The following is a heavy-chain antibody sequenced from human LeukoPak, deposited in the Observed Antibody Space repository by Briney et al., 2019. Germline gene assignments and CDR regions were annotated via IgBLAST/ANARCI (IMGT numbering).Heavy chain of an antibody. V-gene: IGHV1-69*05. D-gene: IGHD2-2*01. J-gene: IGHJ6*03. CDR1: GCTFSSYA. Sequence: GASVKVSCKASGCTFSSYAISWVRQAPGQGLEWMGGMNPIFGTANYAQKFQGRVTITRDKSMSTAYMELSRLRSDDTAVYYFARAVVPAAREYYYYYMDVWGKGTTVTVSS. CDR2: MNPIFGTA. CDR3: ARAVVPAAREYYYYYMDV.